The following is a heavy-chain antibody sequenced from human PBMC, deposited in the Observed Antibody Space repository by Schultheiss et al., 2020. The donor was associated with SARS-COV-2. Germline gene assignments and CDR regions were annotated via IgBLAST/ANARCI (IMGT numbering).Heavy chain of an antibody. J-gene: IGHJ4*02. CDR3: ARAGNDYGDYGDYFDY. V-gene: IGHV4-38-2*01. CDR2: INHSGST. Sequence: SETLSLTCAVSGYSISSGYYWGWIRQPPGKGLEWIGEINHSGSTNCNPSLKSRVTISVDSSKKQFSLKLSSVTAADTAVYYCARAGNDYGDYGDYFDYWGQGTLVTVSS. D-gene: IGHD4-17*01. CDR1: GYSISSGYY.